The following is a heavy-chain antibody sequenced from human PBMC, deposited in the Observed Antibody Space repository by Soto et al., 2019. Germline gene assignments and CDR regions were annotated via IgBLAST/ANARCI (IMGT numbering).Heavy chain of an antibody. J-gene: IGHJ3*02. V-gene: IGHV1-69*06. CDR3: ARANSLGIVVVVAATEGAFDI. Sequence: QVQLVQSGAEVKKPGSSVKVSCKASGGTFSSYAISWVRQAPGQGLEWMGGIIPIFGTANYAQKFQGRVTITADKSTSTAYMELSSLRSEDTAVHYCARANSLGIVVVVAATEGAFDIWGQGTMVTVSS. CDR2: IIPIFGTA. CDR1: GGTFSSYA. D-gene: IGHD2-15*01.